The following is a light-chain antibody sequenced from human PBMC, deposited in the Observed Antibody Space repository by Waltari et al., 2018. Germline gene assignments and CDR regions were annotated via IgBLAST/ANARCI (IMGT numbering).Light chain of an antibody. CDR2: DAS. J-gene: IGKJ3*01. CDR1: QSVSSNY. V-gene: IGKV3-20*01. CDR3: QQFGSLPFT. Sequence: EFVFRQYPGTLSLSQGERATLYCRASQSVSSNYLAWYQQKPGQAPRHLIYDASSRATGIPDRFSGSGSGTDFTLSISRLEPEDFAVYYCQQFGSLPFTFGPGTKVDIK.